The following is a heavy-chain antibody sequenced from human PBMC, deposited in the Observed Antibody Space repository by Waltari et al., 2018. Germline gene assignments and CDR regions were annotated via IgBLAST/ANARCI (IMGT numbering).Heavy chain of an antibody. J-gene: IGHJ5*02. CDR1: GGSISSGGYY. V-gene: IGHV4-31*03. D-gene: IGHD6-13*01. CDR2: IYYSGST. Sequence: QVQLQESGPGLVKPSQTLSLTCTVSGGSISSGGYYWSWIRQHPGKGLEWIGYIYYSGSTDYNPSLKSRVTISVDTSKNQFSLKLSSVTAADTAVYYCARGAAAVGNWFDPWGQGTLVTVSS. CDR3: ARGAAAVGNWFDP.